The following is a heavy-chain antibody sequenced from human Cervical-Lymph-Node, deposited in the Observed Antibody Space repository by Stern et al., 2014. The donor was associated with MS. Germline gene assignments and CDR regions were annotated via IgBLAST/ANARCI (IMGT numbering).Heavy chain of an antibody. CDR2: IIPILGLP. J-gene: IGHJ5*02. CDR1: GGTFSSSYS. Sequence: QVQLVQSGAEVKKPGSSVNVSCMASGGTFSSSYSITWMRQAPGQGLEGMGRIIPILGLPYYAQKFQGRVTITADTSTTTAYMGLNSLTSEDTAVYYCARGVVSNRATATLHNLFDPWGQGTLVTVSS. D-gene: IGHD1-1*01. CDR3: ARGVVSNRATATLHNLFDP. V-gene: IGHV1-69*09.